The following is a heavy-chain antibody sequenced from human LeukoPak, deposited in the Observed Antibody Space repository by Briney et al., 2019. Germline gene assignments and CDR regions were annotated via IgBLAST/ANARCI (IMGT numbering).Heavy chain of an antibody. J-gene: IGHJ4*02. CDR1: GFTFGDYA. D-gene: IGHD1-1*01. CDR3: ARVLTGNDY. Sequence: PGGSLGLSCAASGFTFGDYAMSWVRQAPGKGLEWVSGLNWNGGSTGYADSVKGRFTISRDNAKNSLYLQMNSLRAEDTALYYCARVLTGNDYWGQGTLVTVSS. CDR2: LNWNGGST. V-gene: IGHV3-20*04.